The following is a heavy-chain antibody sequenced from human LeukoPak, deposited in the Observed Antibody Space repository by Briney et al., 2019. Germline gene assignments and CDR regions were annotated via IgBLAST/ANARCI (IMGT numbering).Heavy chain of an antibody. CDR2: IYTSGST. J-gene: IGHJ3*02. V-gene: IGHV4-61*02. D-gene: IGHD2-2*01. Sequence: SETLSLTCTVSGGSISSGSYYWSWIRQPAGKGLEWIGRIYTSGSTNYNPSLKSRVTISVDTSKNQFSLKLSSVTAADTAVYYCARVPTYCSSTSCADAFDIWGQGTMVTVSS. CDR3: ARVPTYCSSTSCADAFDI. CDR1: GGSISSGSYY.